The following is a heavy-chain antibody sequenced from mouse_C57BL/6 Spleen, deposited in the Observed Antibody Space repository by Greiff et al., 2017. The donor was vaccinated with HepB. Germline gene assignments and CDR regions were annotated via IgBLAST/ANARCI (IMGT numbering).Heavy chain of an antibody. Sequence: VQLQQPGAELVKPGASVKMSCKASGYTFTSYWITWVKQRPGQGLEWIGDIYPGSGSINYNEKFKSKATLTVDTSSSTAYMQLSSLTSEDSAVYYCARSYYDYEGVAYWGQGTLVTVSA. V-gene: IGHV1-55*01. CDR1: GYTFTSYW. CDR2: IYPGSGSI. D-gene: IGHD2-4*01. J-gene: IGHJ3*01. CDR3: ARSYYDYEGVAY.